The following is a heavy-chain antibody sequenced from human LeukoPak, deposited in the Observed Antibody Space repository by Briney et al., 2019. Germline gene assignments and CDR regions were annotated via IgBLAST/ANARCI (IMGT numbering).Heavy chain of an antibody. CDR1: GFTFGDYA. CDR2: IRSKAYSGAA. V-gene: IGHV3-49*03. CDR3: TRTPSDAGWFDP. Sequence: GGSLRLSCSASGFTFGDYALTWFRQAPGKGLDWVGIIRSKAYSGAADYAASVKGRFIISRDDSKSIAYLQMNSLQIDDTAVYYCTRTPSDAGWFDPWGQGTLVTVSS. D-gene: IGHD2-15*01. J-gene: IGHJ5*02.